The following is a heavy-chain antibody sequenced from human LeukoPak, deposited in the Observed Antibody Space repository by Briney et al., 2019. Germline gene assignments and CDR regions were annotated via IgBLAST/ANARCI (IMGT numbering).Heavy chain of an antibody. V-gene: IGHV3-7*01. J-gene: IGHJ4*02. Sequence: GGPLRLSCAASGFTFSSYWMSWVRQAPGKGLEWVANIKQDGSEKYYVDSVKGRFTISRDNAKNSLYLQMNSLRAEDTAVYYCARTLYSYGYRAIDYFDYWGQGTLVTVSS. CDR3: ARTLYSYGYRAIDYFDY. CDR1: GFTFSSYW. D-gene: IGHD5-18*01. CDR2: IKQDGSEK.